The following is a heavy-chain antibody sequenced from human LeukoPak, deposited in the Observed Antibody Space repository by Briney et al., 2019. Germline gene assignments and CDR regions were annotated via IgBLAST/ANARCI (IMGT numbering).Heavy chain of an antibody. Sequence: SETLSLTCIVSGGSISGYYWSWIRQPPGKGLEWIGYMYYSGSTNYNPSLKSRVTILVDTSRNQFSLKLRSVTAADTAVYHCARLLAGCPGGRCRAHFDYWGQGTLVTVSS. J-gene: IGHJ4*02. CDR1: GGSISGYY. D-gene: IGHD2-15*01. CDR2: MYYSGST. CDR3: ARLLAGCPGGRCRAHFDY. V-gene: IGHV4-59*01.